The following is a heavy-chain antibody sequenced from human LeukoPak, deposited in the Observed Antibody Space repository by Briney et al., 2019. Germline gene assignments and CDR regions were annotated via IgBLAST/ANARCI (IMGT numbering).Heavy chain of an antibody. J-gene: IGHJ6*03. CDR1: GGSISSYY. Sequence: SSETLSLTCTVSGGSISSYYWSWIRQPAGKGLEWIGRIYTSGSTNYNPSLKSRVTISVDTSKNQFSLKLSSVTAADTAVYYCARTTMVRGTYYMDVWGKGTTVTISS. CDR3: ARTTMVRGTYYMDV. CDR2: IYTSGST. D-gene: IGHD3-10*01. V-gene: IGHV4-4*07.